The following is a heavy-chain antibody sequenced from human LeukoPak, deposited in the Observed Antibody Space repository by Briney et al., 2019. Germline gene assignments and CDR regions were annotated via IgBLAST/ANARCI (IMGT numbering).Heavy chain of an antibody. CDR3: ARVGNWNDRGDY. J-gene: IGHJ4*02. Sequence: GGSLRLSCAASGFTFSSYAMSWVRQAPGKGLEWVSGISGSGGSTYYADSVKGRFTISRDNSKNTLYLQMNSLRAEDTAVYYCARVGNWNDRGDYWGQGTLVTVSS. CDR1: GFTFSSYA. D-gene: IGHD1-1*01. V-gene: IGHV3-23*01. CDR2: ISGSGGST.